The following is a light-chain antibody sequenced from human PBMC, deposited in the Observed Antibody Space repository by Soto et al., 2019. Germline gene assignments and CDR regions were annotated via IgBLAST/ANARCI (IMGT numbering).Light chain of an antibody. J-gene: IGKJ4*01. CDR2: DAS. V-gene: IGKV1-5*01. CDR1: QSISSW. Sequence: DIQMTQSPSTLSASVGDRVTITCRASQSISSWLAWYQQKPGKAPKLLIYDASSLESGVPSRFSGSGSGTEFTLTISSLQPDDFATYYCQQHNSYPVTFGGGTKAEIK. CDR3: QQHNSYPVT.